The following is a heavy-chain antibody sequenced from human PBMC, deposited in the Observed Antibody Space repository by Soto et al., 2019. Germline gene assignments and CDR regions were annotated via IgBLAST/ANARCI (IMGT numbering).Heavy chain of an antibody. CDR1: GFTLRNYA. Sequence: VQLLESGGGLVQPGGSLRLSCAASGFTLRNYAMAWVRQAPGKGLEWVSTIGGGGDSTYYADSVKGRFTISRDNSKNTLYLQMNSLRAEDTAVYYCAKDRMDARTECSSTSCLGWFDPWGQGTLVTVSA. V-gene: IGHV3-23*01. CDR2: IGGGGDST. J-gene: IGHJ5*02. D-gene: IGHD2-2*01. CDR3: AKDRMDARTECSSTSCLGWFDP.